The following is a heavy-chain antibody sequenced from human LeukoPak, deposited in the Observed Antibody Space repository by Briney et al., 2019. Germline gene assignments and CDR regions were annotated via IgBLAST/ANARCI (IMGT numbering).Heavy chain of an antibody. CDR3: ARQSRSSTRTLDY. Sequence: PSETLSLTCAVYGGSFSGYYWSWIRQPPGKGLEWIGEINHSGSTNYNPSLKSRVTISVDTSKNQFSLKLSSVTAADTAVYYCARQSRSSTRTLDYWGQGTLVTVSS. CDR2: INHSGST. D-gene: IGHD2-2*01. J-gene: IGHJ4*02. V-gene: IGHV4-34*01. CDR1: GGSFSGYY.